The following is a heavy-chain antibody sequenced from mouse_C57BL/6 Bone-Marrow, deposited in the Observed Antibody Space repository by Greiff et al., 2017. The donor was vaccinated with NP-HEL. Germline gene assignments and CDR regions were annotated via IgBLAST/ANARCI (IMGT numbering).Heavy chain of an antibody. Sequence: QVQLQQSGAELARPGASVKLSCKASGYTFTSYGISWVKQRTGQGLEWIGEIYPRSGNTYYNEKFKGKATLTADKSSSTAYMELRSLTSEDSAVYFCAREGAYYYGSRVFAYWGQGTLVTVSA. CDR1: GYTFTSYG. CDR3: AREGAYYYGSRVFAY. D-gene: IGHD1-1*01. CDR2: IYPRSGNT. V-gene: IGHV1-81*01. J-gene: IGHJ3*01.